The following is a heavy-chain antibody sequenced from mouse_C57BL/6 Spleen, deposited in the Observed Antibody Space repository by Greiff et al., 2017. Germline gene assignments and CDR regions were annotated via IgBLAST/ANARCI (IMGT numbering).Heavy chain of an antibody. CDR1: GFTFSDYG. CDR2: ISSGSSTI. J-gene: IGHJ3*01. D-gene: IGHD2-5*01. V-gene: IGHV5-17*01. Sequence: VQLKEPGGGLVKPGGSLKLSCAASGFTFSDYGMHWVRQGPEQGLEWVAYISSGSSTIYYADTVKGRFTISRDNAKNTLFLQMTSLRSEDTAMFYCTGDYSNPWLGYWSQGTLVTVSA. CDR3: TGDYSNPWLGY.